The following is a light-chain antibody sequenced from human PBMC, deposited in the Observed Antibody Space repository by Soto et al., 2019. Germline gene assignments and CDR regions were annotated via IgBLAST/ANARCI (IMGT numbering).Light chain of an antibody. Sequence: MMMTQSPATLSVSPGERVTLSCRTSHSVNSHVAWYQQKPGQAPRFLLYGASTRATGIPVRFSGSGFGTEFTLTISSLQSEDFAVYYCQQYKNWPLFGQGTRLEIK. V-gene: IGKV3-15*01. J-gene: IGKJ5*01. CDR1: HSVNSH. CDR2: GAS. CDR3: QQYKNWPL.